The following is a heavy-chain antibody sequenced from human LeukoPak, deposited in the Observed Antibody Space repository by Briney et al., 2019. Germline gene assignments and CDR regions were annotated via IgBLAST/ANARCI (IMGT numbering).Heavy chain of an antibody. CDR3: ARPQGGGWYPLYYGMDV. CDR2: IIPILGIA. Sequence: ASVKVSCKASGGTFSSYAISWVRQAPGQGLEWMGRIIPILGIANYAQKFQGRVTITADKSTSTAYMELSSLRSEDTAVYYCARPQGGGWYPLYYGMDVWGQGTTVTLSS. J-gene: IGHJ6*02. V-gene: IGHV1-69*04. D-gene: IGHD6-19*01. CDR1: GGTFSSYA.